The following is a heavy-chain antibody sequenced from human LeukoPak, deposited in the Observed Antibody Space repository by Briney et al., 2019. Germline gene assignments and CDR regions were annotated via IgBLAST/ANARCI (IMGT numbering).Heavy chain of an antibody. D-gene: IGHD2-15*01. CDR1: GYTFTIYG. Sequence: ASVKVSCKASGYTFTIYGISWVRQAPGQGLEWMGWISAYNGNTNYAQKLQGRVTMTTDTSTSTAYMELRSLRSDDTAVYYCARKLGYCSGGSCYLCDYWGQGTLVTVSS. J-gene: IGHJ4*02. CDR2: ISAYNGNT. V-gene: IGHV1-18*01. CDR3: ARKLGYCSGGSCYLCDY.